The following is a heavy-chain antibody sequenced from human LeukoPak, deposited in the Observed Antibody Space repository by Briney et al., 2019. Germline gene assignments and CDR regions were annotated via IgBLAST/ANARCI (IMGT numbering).Heavy chain of an antibody. V-gene: IGHV5-51*01. CDR3: ARPGERSRRDWNLDQ. D-gene: IGHD1-1*01. CDR2: VYPRDSDT. CDR1: GYSFSNYW. Sequence: GESLKISCKASGYSFSNYWIGWVRQVPGKGLEWMGIVYPRDSDTRYSPSFQGQVTISADKSISAAYLQWSSLKASDTAVYYCARPGERSRRDWNLDQWGQGTLVTVSS. J-gene: IGHJ4*02.